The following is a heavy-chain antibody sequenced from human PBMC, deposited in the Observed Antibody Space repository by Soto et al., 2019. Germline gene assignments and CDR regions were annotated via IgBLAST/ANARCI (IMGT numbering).Heavy chain of an antibody. J-gene: IGHJ2*01. V-gene: IGHV4-31*03. CDR1: GGSINTAGDY. CDR3: ARGMRGSCYFDL. Sequence: QVQLMESGPGLVRPSQTLSLTCTVSGGSINTAGDYWNWMRQRPGEGLEWIGSIHSSGSIYYTPSVKGRVHLSADTSNSQFAPGLAAVTAADTDVYYCARGMRGSCYFDLGGRGSLVAVSS. D-gene: IGHD3-16*01. CDR2: IHSSGSI.